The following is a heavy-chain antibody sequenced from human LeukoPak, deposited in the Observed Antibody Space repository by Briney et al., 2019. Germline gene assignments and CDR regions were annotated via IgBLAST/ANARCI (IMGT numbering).Heavy chain of an antibody. CDR2: IYYSGST. Sequence: PSETLSLTCTVSGDSISCYYWSWIRQSPGKGLEWIGYIYYSGSTNYNPSLKSRVTISSDTSKNQFSLKLNSVTAADTAVYYCARQGYDYVADWFDPWGQGTLVTVSS. V-gene: IGHV4-59*08. CDR1: GDSISCYY. J-gene: IGHJ5*02. CDR3: ARQGYDYVADWFDP. D-gene: IGHD5-12*01.